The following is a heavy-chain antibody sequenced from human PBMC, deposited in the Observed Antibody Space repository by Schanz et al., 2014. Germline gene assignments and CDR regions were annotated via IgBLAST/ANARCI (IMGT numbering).Heavy chain of an antibody. D-gene: IGHD3-16*01. Sequence: QALLQESGPGLVKPSGTLSLTCSVSGGFINAFYWSWIRQPPGKGLEWLGYVYYTGSTKYKSSLKSRVTLSVDTSKNQLSLKLTSVNAADTAVYYCARLPNLRWGWFDPWGPETLVTVSS. V-gene: IGHV4-59*01. CDR2: VYYTGST. CDR3: ARLPNLRWGWFDP. CDR1: GGFINAFY. J-gene: IGHJ5*02.